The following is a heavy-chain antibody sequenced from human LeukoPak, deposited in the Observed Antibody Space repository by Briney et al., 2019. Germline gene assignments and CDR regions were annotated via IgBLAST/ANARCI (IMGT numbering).Heavy chain of an antibody. J-gene: IGHJ5*02. CDR2: ISAYNGDT. CDR1: GYTFTSYY. D-gene: IGHD6-19*01. CDR3: ARDLQEWLVRKDWFDP. Sequence: ASVKVSCKASGYTFTSYYMHWVRQAPGQGLEWMGWISAYNGDTNYAQKLQGRVTMTTDTSTSTAYMELRSLRSDDTAIYYCARDLQEWLVRKDWFDPCGQGTLVTVSS. V-gene: IGHV1-18*04.